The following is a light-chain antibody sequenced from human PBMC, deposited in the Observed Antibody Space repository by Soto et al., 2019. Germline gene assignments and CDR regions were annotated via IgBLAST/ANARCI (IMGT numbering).Light chain of an antibody. CDR1: QSVSNNY. Sequence: ELVLTQSPGTLSLSPGERATLSCRASQSVSNNYLAWYQQKPGQAPRLLIYGASNRATGIPDRFSGSGSGTYFTLTISRLEPEDFAVYYCQQYGSSGTFGQGTKVDIK. V-gene: IGKV3-20*01. J-gene: IGKJ1*01. CDR3: QQYGSSGT. CDR2: GAS.